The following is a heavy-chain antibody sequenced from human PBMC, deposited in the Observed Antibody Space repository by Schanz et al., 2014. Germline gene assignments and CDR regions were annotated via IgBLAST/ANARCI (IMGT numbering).Heavy chain of an antibody. J-gene: IGHJ4*02. Sequence: QVQLVESGGGVVQPGGSLRLSCAASGFIFSNYGMHWVRQAPGKGLEWVAVIWSDGSGKYYADSVKGRFTISRDSPKNTLYLQMNSLRAEDTAVYYCAKDLLYGAPMTLNHLDYWGQGTLVTVSS. CDR3: AKDLLYGAPMTLNHLDY. D-gene: IGHD2-8*01. V-gene: IGHV3-33*06. CDR1: GFIFSNYG. CDR2: IWSDGSGK.